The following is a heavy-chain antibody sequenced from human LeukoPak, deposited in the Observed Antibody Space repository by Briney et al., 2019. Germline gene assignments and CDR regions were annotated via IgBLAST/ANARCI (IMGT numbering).Heavy chain of an antibody. Sequence: SETLSLTCTVSGGSISSYYWSWIRQPPGKGLEWIGYTDYSGSTNYNPSLKSRVSISADMSKNQFPLKLSSVTAADTAVYYCARVRYTSGFYFFDPWGQGTLVTVSS. V-gene: IGHV4-59*01. CDR2: TDYSGST. CDR3: ARVRYTSGFYFFDP. CDR1: GGSISSYY. D-gene: IGHD6-19*01. J-gene: IGHJ5*02.